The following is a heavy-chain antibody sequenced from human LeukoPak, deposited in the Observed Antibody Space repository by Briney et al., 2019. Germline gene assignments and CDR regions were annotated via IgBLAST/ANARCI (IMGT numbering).Heavy chain of an antibody. CDR2: ISYDGSYK. CDR3: ASVPPRYSGSYYYYGMDV. J-gene: IGHJ6*02. D-gene: IGHD1-26*01. CDR1: EFTFSTYG. V-gene: IGHV3-30*03. Sequence: GGSLRLSCAASEFTFSTYGMHWVRQAPGKGLEWVAVISYDGSYKFYADSVKGRFTISRDNSKSTLYLQMNSLRAEDTAVYYCASVPPRYSGSYYYYGMDVWGQGTTVTVSS.